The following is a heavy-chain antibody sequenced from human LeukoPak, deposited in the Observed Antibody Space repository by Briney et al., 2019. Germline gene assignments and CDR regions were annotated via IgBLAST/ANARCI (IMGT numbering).Heavy chain of an antibody. J-gene: IGHJ3*02. Sequence: SETLSLTCTVSGGSISSYYWGWIRQPPGKGLEWIGSIYHSGSTYYNPSLKSRVTISVDTSKNQFSLKLSSVTAADTAVYYCARLDWTYRPFDIWGQGTMVTVSS. D-gene: IGHD3/OR15-3a*01. CDR1: GGSISSYY. CDR3: ARLDWTYRPFDI. V-gene: IGHV4-38-2*02. CDR2: IYHSGST.